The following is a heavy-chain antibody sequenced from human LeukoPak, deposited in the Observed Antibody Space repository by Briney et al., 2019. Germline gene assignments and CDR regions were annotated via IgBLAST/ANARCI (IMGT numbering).Heavy chain of an antibody. J-gene: IGHJ3*02. Sequence: GGSLRLSCAASGFTFSSYWMSWVRQAPGKGLEWVANIKQDGSEKYYVDSVKGRFTISRDNAKNSLYLQMNSLRAEDTAVYYCARDSGDSSSWYTAIEAFDIWGQGTMVTVSS. CDR2: IKQDGSEK. CDR1: GFTFSSYW. V-gene: IGHV3-7*01. D-gene: IGHD6-13*01. CDR3: ARDSGDSSSWYTAIEAFDI.